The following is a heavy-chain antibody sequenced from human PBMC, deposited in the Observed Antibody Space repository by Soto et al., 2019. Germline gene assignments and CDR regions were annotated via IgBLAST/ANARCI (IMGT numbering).Heavy chain of an antibody. Sequence: QVQLVQSGAEVKKPGASVKVSCKASGYTFTTYPMHWVRQAPGQRLEWMGWINAGNGNTKYSQKFQGRVTITRDTSASTAYMELSSLRSEDMAVYYCARDLDSGNPYDYNGMDVWGQGTTVTVSS. V-gene: IGHV1-3*01. CDR2: INAGNGNT. D-gene: IGHD1-1*01. CDR1: GYTFTTYP. J-gene: IGHJ6*02. CDR3: ARDLDSGNPYDYNGMDV.